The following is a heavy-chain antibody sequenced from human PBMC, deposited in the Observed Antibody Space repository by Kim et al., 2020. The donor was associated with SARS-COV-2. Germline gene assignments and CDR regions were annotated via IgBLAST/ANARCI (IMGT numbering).Heavy chain of an antibody. CDR2: IYYSGST. V-gene: IGHV4-59*01. D-gene: IGHD5-18*01. CDR3: ARSDRGYSYGSRYYGMDV. J-gene: IGHJ6*02. Sequence: SETLSLTCTVSGGSISSYYWSWIRQPPGKGLEWIGYIYYSGSTNYNPSLKSRVTISVDTSKNQFSLKLSSVTAADTVVYYCARSDRGYSYGSRYYGMDVWGQGTTVTVSS. CDR1: GGSISSYY.